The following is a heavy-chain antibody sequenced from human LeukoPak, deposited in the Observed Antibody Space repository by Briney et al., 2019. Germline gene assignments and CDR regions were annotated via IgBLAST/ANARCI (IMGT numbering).Heavy chain of an antibody. D-gene: IGHD2-2*01. Sequence: PGGSLRLSCAASGFTFNSYWMSWVRQAPGKGLEWVANVQQEGSEKHYVDSVKGRFTISRDNAKNSVYLEMNSLRAEDTAVYYCAKDRGDRYCSSTSCSHFDYWGQGTLVTVSS. CDR2: VQQEGSEK. V-gene: IGHV3-7*03. J-gene: IGHJ4*02. CDR3: AKDRGDRYCSSTSCSHFDY. CDR1: GFTFNSYW.